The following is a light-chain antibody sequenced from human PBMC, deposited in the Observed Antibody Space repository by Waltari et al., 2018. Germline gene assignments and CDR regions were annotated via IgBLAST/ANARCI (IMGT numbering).Light chain of an antibody. CDR1: HYIANF. CDR3: QQTYKSPPT. J-gene: IGKJ3*01. CDR2: GAS. V-gene: IGKV1-39*01. Sequence: DVLVTQSPSSLSASVGDRVTITRRASHYIANFVNWYQHMPGKAPRLLIHGASTLQPEVSPRFSGSTSGTDFILTIDNLHPEDFATYYCQQTYKSPPTFGPGTKVDV.